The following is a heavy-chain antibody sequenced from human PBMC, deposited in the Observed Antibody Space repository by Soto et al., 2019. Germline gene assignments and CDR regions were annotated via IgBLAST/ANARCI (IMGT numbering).Heavy chain of an antibody. Sequence: GESLKISCKGSGYSFTSYWIGWVRQMPGKGLEWMGIIYPGDSDTRYSPAFQGQVTISADESISTAYLQWSSLKASDTAMYYCARLPPPKLYGGSGPTYYFDYWGQGTLVTVSS. J-gene: IGHJ4*02. D-gene: IGHD2-15*01. V-gene: IGHV5-51*01. CDR3: ARLPPPKLYGGSGPTYYFDY. CDR1: GYSFTSYW. CDR2: IYPGDSDT.